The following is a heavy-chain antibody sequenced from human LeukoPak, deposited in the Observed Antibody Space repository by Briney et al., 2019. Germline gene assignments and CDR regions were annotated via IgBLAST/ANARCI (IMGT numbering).Heavy chain of an antibody. D-gene: IGHD5-12*01. V-gene: IGHV4-59*01. J-gene: IGHJ4*02. CDR3: AAASGFDSQFDY. CDR2: IHYSGSA. CDR1: GGSNY. Sequence: ALETRSLTCTVSGGSNYWSWLRQPPGRGLEWIAYIHYSGSASYNTSLKSRVTISVDTSKNQFSLKLSSVTAADTAVYYCAAASGFDSQFDYWGQGTLVTVSP.